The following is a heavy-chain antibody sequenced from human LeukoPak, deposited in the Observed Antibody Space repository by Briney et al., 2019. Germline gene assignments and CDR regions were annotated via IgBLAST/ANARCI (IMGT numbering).Heavy chain of an antibody. V-gene: IGHV4-4*02. D-gene: IGHD3-10*01. CDR1: GGSISSSNW. Sequence: PSGTLSLTCAVSGGSISSSNWWSWVRQPPGKGLEWIGEIYHSGSTKYNPSLKSRVTISVDKSKNQFSLNVSSVTAADTAVYYCARDLYGSGNYFDYWGQGTLVTVSS. J-gene: IGHJ4*02. CDR2: IYHSGST. CDR3: ARDLYGSGNYFDY.